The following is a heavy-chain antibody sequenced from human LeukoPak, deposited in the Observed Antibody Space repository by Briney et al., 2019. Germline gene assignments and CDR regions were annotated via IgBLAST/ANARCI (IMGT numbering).Heavy chain of an antibody. CDR1: GDSFSSNSAA. CDR3: ARDFGLTGDAFDI. D-gene: IGHD7-27*01. CDR2: AYYGSMWYN. Sequence: SQTLSLTCALSGDSFSSNSAAWNWIRQSPSRGLEWLGRAYYGSMWYNDYAVSVKSRITINPDTSKNQFSLQLNSVTPEDTAVYYCARDFGLTGDAFDIWGQGTMVTVCS. J-gene: IGHJ3*02. V-gene: IGHV6-1*01.